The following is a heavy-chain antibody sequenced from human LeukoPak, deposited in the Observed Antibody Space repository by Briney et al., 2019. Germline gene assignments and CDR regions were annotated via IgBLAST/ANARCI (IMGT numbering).Heavy chain of an antibody. Sequence: SVKVSCKASGGTFSSYAISWVRQAPGQGLEWLGRIIPILGVANYAQKFQGRVTITADKSTSTAYMELSSLRSEDTAVYYCARAPEDHGNLLFDYWGQGTLVTVSS. CDR3: ARAPEDHGNLLFDY. D-gene: IGHD1-14*01. V-gene: IGHV1-69*04. CDR2: IIPILGVA. J-gene: IGHJ4*02. CDR1: GGTFSSYA.